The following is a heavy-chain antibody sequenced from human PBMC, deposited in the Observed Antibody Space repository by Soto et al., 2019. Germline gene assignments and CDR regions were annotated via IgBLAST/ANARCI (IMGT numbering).Heavy chain of an antibody. Sequence: GGSLRLSCATSGFTFSTYAMTWVRQAPGKGLEWVSSINAGANTYYTDSVKGRFTISRDNSKNTLYLQMNSLRADDTAVYYCATREVTNKYFDYWGQGTLVTVSS. CDR1: GFTFSTYA. V-gene: IGHV3-23*01. CDR3: ATREVTNKYFDY. CDR2: INAGANT. D-gene: IGHD3-3*01. J-gene: IGHJ4*02.